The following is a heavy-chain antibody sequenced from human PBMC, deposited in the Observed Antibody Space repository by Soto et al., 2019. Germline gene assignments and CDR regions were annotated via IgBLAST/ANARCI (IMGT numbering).Heavy chain of an antibody. J-gene: IGHJ4*02. D-gene: IGHD1-7*01. V-gene: IGHV2-5*08. CDR1: GFSLSTSGMC. CDR3: AHRPELYYFDY. Sequence: SGPTLVNPTQTLTLTCTFSGFSLSTSGMCVSWIRQPPGKALEWLALIDWDDDKRYSPSLKSRLTITKDTSKNQAVLTMTNMDPVDTATYYCAHRPELYYFDYWGQGTLVTVSS. CDR2: IDWDDDK.